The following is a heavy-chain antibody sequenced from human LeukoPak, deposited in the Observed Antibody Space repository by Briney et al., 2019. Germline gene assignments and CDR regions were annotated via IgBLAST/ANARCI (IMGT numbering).Heavy chain of an antibody. CDR2: IIPILGTA. J-gene: IGHJ4*02. CDR1: GGTFSSYA. V-gene: IGHV1-69*11. CDR3: ARAGGYYDSSGYYLDY. Sequence: ASVKVSCKASGGTFSSYATSWVRQAPGQGLEWMGRIIPILGTANYAQKFQGRVTITADESTSTAYTELSSLRSEDTAVYYCARAGGYYDSSGYYLDYWGQGTLVTVSS. D-gene: IGHD3-22*01.